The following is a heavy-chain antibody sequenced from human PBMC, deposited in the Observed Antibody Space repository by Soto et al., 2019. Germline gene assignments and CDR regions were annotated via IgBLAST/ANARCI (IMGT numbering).Heavy chain of an antibody. J-gene: IGHJ6*03. D-gene: IGHD6-6*01. V-gene: IGHV3-23*01. CDR3: SKGAEYRSSSNFYYMDV. CDR2: ISGSGGNT. Sequence: EVQLLESGGGLVQPGGSLRLSCAASGFTFSTYAMSWVRQAPGKGLEWVSAISGSGGNTYYADSVKGRFTISRDTSKNTLYLQMNSLSAEDTAVYYCSKGAEYRSSSNFYYMDVWGKGTTVTVSS. CDR1: GFTFSTYA.